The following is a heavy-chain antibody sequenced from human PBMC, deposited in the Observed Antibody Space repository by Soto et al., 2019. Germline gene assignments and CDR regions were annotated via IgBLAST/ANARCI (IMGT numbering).Heavy chain of an antibody. V-gene: IGHV3-66*01. J-gene: IGHJ6*02. Sequence: GSLSLSCAASGLTIASNYMSLVPQASRKGLEWISIIYSAGNTYYADSVKGRFTISRDNSKNTLYLQMNSLGAEDTAVYYCARDFVVGGPTINYYYGMDVWGQGTTVTVTS. CDR3: ARDFVVGGPTINYYYGMDV. CDR1: GLTIASNY. D-gene: IGHD1-26*01. CDR2: IYSAGNT.